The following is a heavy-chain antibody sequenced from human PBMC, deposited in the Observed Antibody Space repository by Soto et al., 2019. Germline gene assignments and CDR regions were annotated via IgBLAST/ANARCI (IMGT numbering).Heavy chain of an antibody. V-gene: IGHV3-48*03. Sequence: LRLSCAASGFTFSSYEMNWVRQAPGKGLEWVSYISSSSNTIYYADSVKGRFTISRDNAKKSLYLQMDSLRAEDTAVYYCARGREMATIGPWGQGTLVTVSS. CDR2: ISSSSNTI. CDR3: ARGREMATIGP. J-gene: IGHJ5*02. D-gene: IGHD5-12*01. CDR1: GFTFSSYE.